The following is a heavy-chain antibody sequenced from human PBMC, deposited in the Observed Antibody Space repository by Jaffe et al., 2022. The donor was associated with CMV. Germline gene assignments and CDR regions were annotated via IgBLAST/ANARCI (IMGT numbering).Heavy chain of an antibody. Sequence: EVQLVESGGGLVQPGGSLRLSCAASGFTFSSYAMSWVRQAPGKGLEWVSAISGSGGSTYYADSVKGRFTISRDNSKNTLYLQMNSLRAEDTAVYYCAKDGDSYGPGPTYFDYWGQGTLVTVSS. V-gene: IGHV3-23*04. CDR2: ISGSGGST. CDR1: GFTFSSYA. CDR3: AKDGDSYGPGPTYFDY. J-gene: IGHJ4*02. D-gene: IGHD5-18*01.